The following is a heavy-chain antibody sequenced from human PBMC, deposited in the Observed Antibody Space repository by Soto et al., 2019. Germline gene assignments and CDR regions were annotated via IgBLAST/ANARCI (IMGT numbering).Heavy chain of an antibody. J-gene: IGHJ4*02. CDR3: ARDLGIAVAIDY. Sequence: PGGSLSLSCAASGFTFDDYPMHWVRQPPGKGLEWVAGISWNSANIDYADSVQGRFTIPRDNSKNSLYLQMNSLRSEDTAVYYCARDLGIAVAIDYWGQGTLVTVSS. CDR2: ISWNSANI. CDR1: GFTFDDYP. V-gene: IGHV3-9*01. D-gene: IGHD6-19*01.